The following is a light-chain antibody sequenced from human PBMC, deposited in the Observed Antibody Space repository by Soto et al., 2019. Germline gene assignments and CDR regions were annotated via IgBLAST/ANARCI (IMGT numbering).Light chain of an antibody. CDR1: QCVSSS. J-gene: IGKJ4*01. V-gene: IGKV3-11*01. CDR2: DAS. CDR3: QQRRSWPVT. Sequence: EIVLTQSPATLSLSPGETATLSCRASQCVSSSLAWYQQKPGQTPRPLIYDASNRATGIPAGFSGSGSGTDFTLTVSSLEPEEFAVYYCQQRRSWPVTFGGGTKVEIK.